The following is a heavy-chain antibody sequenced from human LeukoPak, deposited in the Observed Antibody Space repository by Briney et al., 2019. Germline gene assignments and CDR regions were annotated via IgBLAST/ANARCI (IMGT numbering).Heavy chain of an antibody. CDR3: ARDRKRYCSSTSCYTFDY. D-gene: IGHD2-2*02. J-gene: IGHJ4*02. Sequence: SGGSLRLSCAASGFTFSSYSMNWVRQAPGKGLEWVSSISSSSSYIYYADSVKGRFTISRDNAKNSLYLQMNSLRAEDTAVYYCARDRKRYCSSTSCYTFDYWGQGTLVTVSS. CDR1: GFTFSSYS. V-gene: IGHV3-21*01. CDR2: ISSSSSYI.